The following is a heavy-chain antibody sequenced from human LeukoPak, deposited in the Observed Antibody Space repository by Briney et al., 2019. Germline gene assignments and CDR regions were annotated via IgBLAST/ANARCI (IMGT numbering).Heavy chain of an antibody. CDR3: ARGSRSGVVERDAFDI. D-gene: IGHD3-3*01. Sequence: GESLRLSCATSGLTFSNYWMSWVRQAPGKGLEWVANIKNDGSDKYYMDSVEGRFTISRDNAENSLYLQMSSLRAEDTAVYYCARGSRSGVVERDAFDIWGQGTMVTVSS. J-gene: IGHJ3*02. CDR1: GLTFSNYW. CDR2: IKNDGSDK. V-gene: IGHV3-7*01.